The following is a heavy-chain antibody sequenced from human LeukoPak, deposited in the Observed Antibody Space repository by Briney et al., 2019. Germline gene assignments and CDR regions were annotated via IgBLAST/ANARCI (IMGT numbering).Heavy chain of an antibody. V-gene: IGHV3-21*01. D-gene: IGHD1-1*01. Sequence: GGSLRLSCAASGFTFSSYNMNWVRQAPGKGLEWVSSISSSSSDIYYADSVKGRFTISRDNAKNSLYLQMNSLRVEDTAVYYCARDHNYAFDNWGQGTLVSVSS. CDR1: GFTFSSYN. CDR3: ARDHNYAFDN. J-gene: IGHJ4*02. CDR2: ISSSSSDI.